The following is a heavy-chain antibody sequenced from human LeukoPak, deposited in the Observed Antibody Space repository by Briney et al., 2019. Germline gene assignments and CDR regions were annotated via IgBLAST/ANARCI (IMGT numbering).Heavy chain of an antibody. Sequence: GASVKVSCKASGYTFTSYDINWVRQATGQGLEWMGWMNPNSGNTGYAQKFQGRVTITRNTAISTAYMELSSLRSEDTAVYYCARARYDILTGYPDHNYFDYWGQGTLVTVSS. CDR1: GYTFTSYD. CDR3: ARARYDILTGYPDHNYFDY. CDR2: MNPNSGNT. V-gene: IGHV1-8*03. D-gene: IGHD3-9*01. J-gene: IGHJ4*02.